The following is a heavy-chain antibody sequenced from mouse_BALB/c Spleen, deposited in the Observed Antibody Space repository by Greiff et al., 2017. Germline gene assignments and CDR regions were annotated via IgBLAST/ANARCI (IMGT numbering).Heavy chain of an antibody. CDR3: ARELRLDY. CDR2: IYPGDGDT. V-gene: IGHV1-80*01. D-gene: IGHD1-1*01. Sequence: QVHVKQSGAELVRPGSSVKISCKASGYAFSSYWMNWVKQRPGQGLEWIGQIYPGDGDTNYNGKFKGKATLTADKSSSTAYMQLSSLTSEDSAVYCGARELRLDYWGQGTTLTVSS. J-gene: IGHJ2*01. CDR1: GYAFSSYW.